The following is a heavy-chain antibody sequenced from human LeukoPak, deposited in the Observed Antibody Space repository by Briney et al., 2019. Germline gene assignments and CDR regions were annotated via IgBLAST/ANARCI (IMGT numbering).Heavy chain of an antibody. CDR2: ISWNSGSI. Sequence: GGSLRLSCAASGFTFDDYAMHGVRQAPGKGLEWVSGISWNSGSIGYADSVKGRFTISRDNAKNSLYLQMNSLRAEDTALYYCAKGLYYYGSGTHHNYYYYGMDVWGQGTTVTVSS. V-gene: IGHV3-9*01. CDR1: GFTFDDYA. CDR3: AKGLYYYGSGTHHNYYYYGMDV. D-gene: IGHD3-10*01. J-gene: IGHJ6*02.